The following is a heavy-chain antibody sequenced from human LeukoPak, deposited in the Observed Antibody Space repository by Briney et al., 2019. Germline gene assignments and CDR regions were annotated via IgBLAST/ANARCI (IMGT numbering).Heavy chain of an antibody. CDR2: ITGSGGST. V-gene: IGHV3-23*01. CDR3: AKGYNYGYLDY. Sequence: PGGSLRLSCAASGFTFSSYGMYWVRQAPGKGLEWVSAITGSGGSTYYADSVMGRFTISRDNSKNTLYLQMNSLRAEDTAVYYCAKGYNYGYLDYWGQGTLVTVSS. CDR1: GFTFSSYG. J-gene: IGHJ4*02. D-gene: IGHD5-18*01.